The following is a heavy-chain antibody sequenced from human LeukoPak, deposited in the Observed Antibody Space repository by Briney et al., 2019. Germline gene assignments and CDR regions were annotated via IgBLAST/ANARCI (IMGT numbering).Heavy chain of an antibody. CDR1: GFTFSSYN. V-gene: IGHV3-21*01. CDR3: AKIKSESIVVVPAAMDAFDI. J-gene: IGHJ3*02. D-gene: IGHD2-2*01. CDR2: ISSSSSYI. Sequence: GRSLRLSCAASGFTFSSYNMNWVRQAPGKGLEWVSSISSSSSYIYYADSVKGRFTISRDNAKNSLYLQMNSLRAEDTAVYYCAKIKSESIVVVPAAMDAFDIWGQGTMVTVSS.